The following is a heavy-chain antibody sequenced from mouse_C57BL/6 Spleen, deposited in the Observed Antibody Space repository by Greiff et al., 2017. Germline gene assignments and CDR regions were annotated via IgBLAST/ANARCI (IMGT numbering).Heavy chain of an antibody. Sequence: VQLQQSGPELVKPGASVKISCKASGYAFSSSWMNWVKQRPGKGLEWIGRIYPGDGDTNYNGKFKGKATLTADKSSSTAYMQLSSLTSEDSAVYVCARWDYGSSLDWYFDVWGTGTTVTVSS. CDR1: GYAFSSSW. CDR2: IYPGDGDT. CDR3: ARWDYGSSLDWYFDV. J-gene: IGHJ1*03. D-gene: IGHD1-1*01. V-gene: IGHV1-82*01.